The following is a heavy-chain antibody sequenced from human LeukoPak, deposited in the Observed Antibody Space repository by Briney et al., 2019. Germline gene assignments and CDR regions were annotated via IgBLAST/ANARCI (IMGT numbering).Heavy chain of an antibody. CDR1: GRTFGDYT. J-gene: IGHJ4*02. V-gene: IGHV3-49*04. CDR2: IRSKAYGGTT. CDR3: TRPHDY. Sequence: GRSLRLSCTASGRTFGDYTMSWVRQAPGKGLEWVGFIRSKAYGGTTEYAASVEGRFTISRDDSKSIAYLQMNSLKTEDTAVYFCTRPHDYWGQGTLVTVSS.